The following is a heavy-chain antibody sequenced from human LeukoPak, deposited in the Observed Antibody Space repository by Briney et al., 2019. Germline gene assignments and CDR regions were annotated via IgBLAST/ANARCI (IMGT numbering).Heavy chain of an antibody. CDR2: IYYSGST. CDR1: GGSISSYY. D-gene: IGHD3-22*01. CDR3: ARVGDYNDSSGYYFDY. J-gene: IGHJ4*02. Sequence: SETLSLTCTVSGGSISSYYWSWIRQPPGKGLEWIGYIYYSGSTYYNPSLKSRVTISVDTSKNQFSLKLSSVTAADTAVYYCARVGDYNDSSGYYFDYWGQGTLVTVSS. V-gene: IGHV4-59*12.